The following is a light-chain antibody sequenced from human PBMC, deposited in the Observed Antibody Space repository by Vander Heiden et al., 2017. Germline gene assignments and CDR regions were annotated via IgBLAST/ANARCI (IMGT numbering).Light chain of an antibody. CDR1: QRISTY. Sequence: DIQMTQSPSSLSASVGDGVSVTCRASQRISTYLNWYQQKPGEAPTLLIYGAHTLQSGVPSRFSGNGSGTDFTLSISGLEPDDFATYYCQQSYSTPWTFGQGTKMEI. CDR2: GAH. V-gene: IGKV1-39*01. CDR3: QQSYSTPWT. J-gene: IGKJ2*02.